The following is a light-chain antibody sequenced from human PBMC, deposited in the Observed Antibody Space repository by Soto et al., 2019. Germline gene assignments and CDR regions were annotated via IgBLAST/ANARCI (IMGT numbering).Light chain of an antibody. CDR2: GAS. CDR3: QQYNSYPST. CDR1: ESVSTN. J-gene: IGKJ2*01. V-gene: IGKV3-15*01. Sequence: EIVMTQSPATLSVSPGERATLSCRASESVSTNLAWYQQKPGQAPRLLIYGASTRATGIPDRFSGSGSGTEFTLTISSLQSEDFATYYCQQYNSYPSTFGQGTKLEIK.